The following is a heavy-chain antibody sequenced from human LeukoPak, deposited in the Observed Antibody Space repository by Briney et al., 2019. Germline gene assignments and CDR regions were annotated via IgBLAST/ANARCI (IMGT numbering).Heavy chain of an antibody. J-gene: IGHJ3*02. CDR2: IYYSGST. V-gene: IGHV4-59*01. Sequence: PSETLSLTCTVSGGSISSYYWSWVRQPPGKGLEWIGYIYYSGSTNYNPSLKSRVTISVDTSKNQLSLKLSSVTAADTAVYYCAGYLVVAVAGDDAFDIWGQGTMVTVSS. CDR1: GGSISSYY. CDR3: AGYLVVAVAGDDAFDI. D-gene: IGHD6-19*01.